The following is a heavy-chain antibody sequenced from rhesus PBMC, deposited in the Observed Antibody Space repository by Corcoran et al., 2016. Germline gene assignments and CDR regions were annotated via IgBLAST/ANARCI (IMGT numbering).Heavy chain of an antibody. D-gene: IGHD6-37*01. CDR3: TRDIAVAGPDY. V-gene: IGHV3S16*01. CDR1: VFLFSSYG. Sequence: EVQLVASGGGLCQLGGSLRLSCAASVFLFSSYGMSWCRQAQGKGLEWVSSISSASSYIYYADSVKGRFTISRDNAKNSLSLQMNSLRAEDTAVYYCTRDIAVAGPDYWGQGVLVTVSS. CDR2: ISSASSYI. J-gene: IGHJ4*01.